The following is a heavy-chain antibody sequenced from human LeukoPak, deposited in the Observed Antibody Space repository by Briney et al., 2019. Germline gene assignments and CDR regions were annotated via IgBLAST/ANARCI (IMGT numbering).Heavy chain of an antibody. CDR3: AGEDNSSGYRPFDI. CDR1: GYTFTGYY. D-gene: IGHD3-22*01. CDR2: INPNNGGT. Sequence: ASVKVSCKASGYTFTGYYIHWVRQAPGQGLEWMGRINPNNGGTNYAQKFQGRVTMTRDMSMSTAYLELSRLRSDDTAVYYCAGEDNSSGYRPFDIWGQGTMVTVPS. J-gene: IGHJ3*02. V-gene: IGHV1-2*06.